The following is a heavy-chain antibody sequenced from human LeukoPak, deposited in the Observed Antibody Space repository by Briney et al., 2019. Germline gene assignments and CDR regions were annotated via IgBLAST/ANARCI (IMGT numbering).Heavy chain of an antibody. CDR2: IYYSGST. V-gene: IGHV4-59*01. CDR1: GGSISSYY. J-gene: IGHJ3*02. Sequence: PSETLSLTCTVSGGSISSYYWSWIRQPPGKGLEWIGYIYYSGSTNYNPSLKSRVTISVDTSKNQFSLKLSSVTAADTAVYYCVRDLVAVAGTLIWGQGTMVTVSS. CDR3: VRDLVAVAGTLI. D-gene: IGHD6-19*01.